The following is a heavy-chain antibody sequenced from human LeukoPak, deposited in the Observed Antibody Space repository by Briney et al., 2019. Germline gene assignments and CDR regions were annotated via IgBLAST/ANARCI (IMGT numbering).Heavy chain of an antibody. CDR3: ARHSSSDY. V-gene: IGHV3-11*01. J-gene: IGHJ4*02. CDR2: ISHSGDTI. D-gene: IGHD6-6*01. Sequence: PGGSLRLSCAASGFTFSDYYMNWIRQDPGKGLEWVSYISHSGDTIYYADSVRGRFTISRDNAKNSLYLQMHSLRAEDTAVYYCARHSSSDYWGQGTLVTVSS. CDR1: GFTFSDYY.